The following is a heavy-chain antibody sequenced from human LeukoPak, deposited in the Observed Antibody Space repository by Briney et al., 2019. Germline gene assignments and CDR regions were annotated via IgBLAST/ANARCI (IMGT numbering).Heavy chain of an antibody. CDR2: IWYDGSNK. CDR3: VRGNDYYFDR. J-gene: IGHJ4*02. Sequence: GGSLRLSCAASGFTFSSYGMHWVRQAPGKGLEWVAVIWYDGSNKYYADSVKGRFIISRDNSKNTLYLQMNSLRAEDTAVYYCVRGNDYYFDRWGQGTLVTVSS. V-gene: IGHV3-33*01. D-gene: IGHD1-1*01. CDR1: GFTFSSYG.